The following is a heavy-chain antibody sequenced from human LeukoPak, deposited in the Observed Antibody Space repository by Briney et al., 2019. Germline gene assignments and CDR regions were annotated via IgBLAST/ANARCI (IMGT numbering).Heavy chain of an antibody. CDR2: IYGDGYT. CDR3: ATSVITRFDN. D-gene: IGHD3-16*01. Sequence: GGSLRLSCATSGFIFTGNWIHWVRQAPGQGPVWLSRIYGDGYTNYADSVKGRFTISRDSGTNTVYLQMSSLRAEDTAVYYCATSVITRFDNWGQGTLATVSS. V-gene: IGHV3-74*01. J-gene: IGHJ4*02. CDR1: GFIFTGNW.